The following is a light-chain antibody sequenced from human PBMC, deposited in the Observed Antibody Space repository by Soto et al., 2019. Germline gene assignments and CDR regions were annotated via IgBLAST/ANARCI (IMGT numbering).Light chain of an antibody. J-gene: IGLJ2*01. V-gene: IGLV2-14*03. CDR1: SSDVGGYNE. CDR3: GSHAAGSILI. CDR2: DVS. Sequence: QSALTQPASVSWSPGQSTTISCTGTSSDVGGYNEVSWYQQLTGKAPKLMIYDVSNRPSGVSSRFSASKSGNTASLTISGIRAEVEAYYYCGSHAAGSILIFGGWTQMTV.